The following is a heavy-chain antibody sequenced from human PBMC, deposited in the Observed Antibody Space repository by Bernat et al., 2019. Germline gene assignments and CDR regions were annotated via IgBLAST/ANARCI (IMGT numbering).Heavy chain of an antibody. D-gene: IGHD6-6*01. J-gene: IGHJ3*02. CDR3: ARLGSSSDAFDI. Sequence: QLQLQESGSGLVKPSQTLSLTCTVSGGSISTGSYYWGWIRQPPGKGLEWIGSIYYSGSTYYNPSLKSRVTISVDTSKKQFSLNLNSVTAADTAVYYCARLGSSSDAFDIWGQGTMVTVSS. CDR2: IYYSGST. V-gene: IGHV4-39*01. CDR1: GGSISTGSYY.